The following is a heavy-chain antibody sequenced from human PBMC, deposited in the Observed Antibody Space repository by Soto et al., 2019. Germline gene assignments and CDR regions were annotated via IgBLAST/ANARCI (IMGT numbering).Heavy chain of an antibody. CDR2: ISAYNGNT. CDR1: GYTFTSYG. D-gene: IGHD1-26*01. J-gene: IGHJ6*02. Sequence: ASVKVSCKASGYTFTSYGISWVRQAPGQGLEWMGWISAYNGNTNYAQKLQGRVTMTTDTSTSTAYMELRSLRSDDTAVYYCARGSGSYYPSTYYYYGMDVWGQGTTVTAP. V-gene: IGHV1-18*01. CDR3: ARGSGSYYPSTYYYYGMDV.